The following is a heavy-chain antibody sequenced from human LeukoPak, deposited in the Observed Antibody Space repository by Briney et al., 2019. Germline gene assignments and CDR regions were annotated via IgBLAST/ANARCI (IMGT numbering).Heavy chain of an antibody. CDR2: ISYDGSNK. CDR1: GFTFSSYA. CDR3: ARDSIAARQVPFDY. D-gene: IGHD6-6*01. V-gene: IGHV3-30-3*01. J-gene: IGHJ4*02. Sequence: GGSLRLSCAASGFTFSSYAMHWVRQAPGKGLEWVAVISYDGSNKYYADSVKGRFTISRDNSKNTLYLQMNSLRAEDTAVCYCARDSIAARQVPFDYWGQGTLVTVSS.